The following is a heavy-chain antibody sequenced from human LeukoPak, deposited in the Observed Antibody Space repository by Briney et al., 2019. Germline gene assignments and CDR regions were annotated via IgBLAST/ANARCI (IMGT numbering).Heavy chain of an antibody. Sequence: SETLSLTCTVSGGSISSYYWSWIRQPPGKGLEWIGDIYYSGSTNYNPSLKSRVTISLGTSKDQFSLKLSSVTAADTAVYYCARGGWSGSSDDYYYYMDVWGKGTTVTVSS. CDR1: GGSISSYY. D-gene: IGHD3-3*01. CDR3: ARGGWSGSSDDYYYYMDV. V-gene: IGHV4-59*01. CDR2: IYYSGST. J-gene: IGHJ6*03.